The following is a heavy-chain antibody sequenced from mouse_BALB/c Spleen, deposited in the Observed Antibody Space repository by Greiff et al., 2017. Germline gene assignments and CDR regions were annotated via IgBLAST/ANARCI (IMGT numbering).Heavy chain of an antibody. J-gene: IGHJ3*01. CDR1: GYSFTGYF. CDR2: INPYNGDT. CDR3: ARHGCDGAWFAY. V-gene: IGHV1-20*02. D-gene: IGHD2-2*01. Sequence: VQLQQSGPELVKPGASVKISCKASGYSFTGYFVNWVMQSHGKSLEWIGRINPYNGDTFYNQKFKGKATLTVDKSSSAAHMVLRSLASDDSAVYYSARHGCDGAWFAYWGQGTLVTVSA.